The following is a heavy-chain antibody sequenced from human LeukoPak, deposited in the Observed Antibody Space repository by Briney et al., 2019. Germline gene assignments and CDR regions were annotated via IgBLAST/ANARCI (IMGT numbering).Heavy chain of an antibody. V-gene: IGHV4-59*01. CDR2: IYYSGST. D-gene: IGHD6-13*01. CDR3: ARGASSSGYSSSWLSYFDY. J-gene: IGHJ4*02. Sequence: PSETLSLTCTVSGGSISSYYWGWIRHPPGKGLEWIGYIYYSGSTKYNPSLKSRVTISVDTSKNQFSLKLSSVTAADTAVYYCARGASSSGYSSSWLSYFDYWGQGTLVTVSS. CDR1: GGSISSYY.